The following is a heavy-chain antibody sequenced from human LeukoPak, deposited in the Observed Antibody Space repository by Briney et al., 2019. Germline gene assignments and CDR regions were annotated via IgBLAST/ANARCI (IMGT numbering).Heavy chain of an antibody. CDR2: IYYSGST. D-gene: IGHD6-13*01. J-gene: IGHJ4*02. Sequence: PSETLSLTCTVSGGSISSYYWSWIRQPPGKGLEWIGYIYYSGSTNYNPSLKSRVTISVDTSKNQFSLKLSSVTAADTAVYYCARHKGGAQQLVMNWGQGTLVTVSS. CDR1: GGSISSYY. V-gene: IGHV4-59*08. CDR3: ARHKGGAQQLVMN.